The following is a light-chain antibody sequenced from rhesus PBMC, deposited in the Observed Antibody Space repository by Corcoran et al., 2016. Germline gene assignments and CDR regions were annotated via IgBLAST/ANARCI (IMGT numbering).Light chain of an antibody. V-gene: IGKV1-44*02. J-gene: IGKJ4*01. CDR2: TAS. CDR1: QTIGSS. CDR3: QQHNSHPLT. Sequence: DIQMTQSPSSLSASVGDRVTITCRASQTIGSSLAWYQQKPGKVPKLLLYTASSLESGVPSRFSGRGSGTEFTLTISSLQPEDFATYYCQQHNSHPLTFGGGTKVEIK.